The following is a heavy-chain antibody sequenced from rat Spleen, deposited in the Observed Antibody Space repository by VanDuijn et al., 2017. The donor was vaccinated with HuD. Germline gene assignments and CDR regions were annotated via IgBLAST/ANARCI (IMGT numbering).Heavy chain of an antibody. Sequence: QVQLKESGPGLVQPSQTLSLTCTVSGFSLTSSTVSWVRQPPGKGLEWMGAIWSGGSTDYNSALKSRLTISRDTSKSQLFLQMNSLQTEDTAIYFCTREGYNNWGAFAYWGQGTLVTVSS. CDR3: TREGYNNWGAFAY. J-gene: IGHJ3*01. CDR1: GFSLTSST. V-gene: IGHV2-15*01. D-gene: IGHD1-10*01. CDR2: IWSGGST.